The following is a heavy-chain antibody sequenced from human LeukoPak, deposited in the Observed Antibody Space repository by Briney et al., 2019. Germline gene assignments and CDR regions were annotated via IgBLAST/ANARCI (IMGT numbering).Heavy chain of an antibody. CDR1: GFTFSSYS. CDR2: ISSSSSYI. Sequence: PGGSLRLSCAASGFTFSSYSMNWVRQAPGKGLEWVSSISSSSSYIYYADSVKGRFTISRDNAKNSLFLQMNSLRAEDTAVYYCARGRSFDWLNPMDVWGKGTTVIISS. J-gene: IGHJ6*04. V-gene: IGHV3-21*01. D-gene: IGHD3-9*01. CDR3: ARGRSFDWLNPMDV.